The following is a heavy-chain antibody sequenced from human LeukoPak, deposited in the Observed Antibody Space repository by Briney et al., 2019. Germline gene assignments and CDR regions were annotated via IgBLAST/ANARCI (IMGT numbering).Heavy chain of an antibody. CDR3: AKDPASYEYYFYY. J-gene: IGHJ4*02. V-gene: IGHV3-23*01. CDR1: GFTFSCYA. CDR2: SSASPGTT. Sequence: GGSLRLSCAASGFTFSCYAMSWVRQAPGKGLEWVSSSSASPGTTYYADSVKGRFTISRDNSKNTLDLQMNSLGAEDTAVYYCAKDPASYEYYFYYWGQGTLVTVSS. D-gene: IGHD5-12*01.